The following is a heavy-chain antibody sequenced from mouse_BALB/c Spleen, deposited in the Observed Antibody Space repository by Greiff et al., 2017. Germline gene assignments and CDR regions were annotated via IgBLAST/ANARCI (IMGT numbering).Heavy chain of an antibody. V-gene: IGHV5-17*02. D-gene: IGHD1-1*01. CDR2: ISSGSSTI. Sequence: EVKLMESGGGLVQPGGSRKLSCAASGFTFSSFGMHWVRQAPETGLEWVAYISSGSSTIYYADTVKGRFTISRDNPKNTLFLQMTSLRSEDTAMYYCARYGDYAMDYWGQGTSVTVSS. CDR3: ARYGDYAMDY. CDR1: GFTFSSFG. J-gene: IGHJ4*01.